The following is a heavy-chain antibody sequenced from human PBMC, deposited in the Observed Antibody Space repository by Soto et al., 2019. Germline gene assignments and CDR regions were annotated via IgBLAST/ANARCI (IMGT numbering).Heavy chain of an antibody. CDR1: GGSISSYY. CDR2: IYYSGST. Sequence: TLSLTCTVSGGSISSYYWSWIRQPPGKGLEWIGYIYYSGSTNYNPSLKSRVTISVDTSKNQFSLKLSSVTAADTAVYYCARHEQGYDFWSGYLGMDVWGKGPTVTVSS. D-gene: IGHD3-3*01. J-gene: IGHJ6*03. CDR3: ARHEQGYDFWSGYLGMDV. V-gene: IGHV4-59*08.